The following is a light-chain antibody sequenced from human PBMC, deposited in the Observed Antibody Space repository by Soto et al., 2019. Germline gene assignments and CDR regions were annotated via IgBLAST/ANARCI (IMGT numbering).Light chain of an antibody. V-gene: IGKV1-5*03. CDR3: QQYNSYPWT. J-gene: IGKJ1*01. CDR2: KAS. CDR1: QTIINW. Sequence: DIQMTQSPSTLSASVGDRVTITCRASQTIINWLAWYQQKPGKAPKLLIYKASSLESGVPSRFSCSGSAKLFTHTIIRLQPGNFTTYYCQQYNSYPWTFGQRIKVEI.